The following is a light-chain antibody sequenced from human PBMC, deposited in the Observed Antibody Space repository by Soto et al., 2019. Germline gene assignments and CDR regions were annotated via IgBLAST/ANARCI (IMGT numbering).Light chain of an antibody. CDR3: QQYGSSSWT. V-gene: IGKV3-15*01. Sequence: EIVMTQSPATLSVSPREGATLFCSASQRASTKLAWYQQKPGQAPRLLIYGASTRATGIPARFSGSGSGTDFTLTISRLEPEDFAVYYCQQYGSSSWTFGQGTKV. CDR1: QRASTK. J-gene: IGKJ1*01. CDR2: GAS.